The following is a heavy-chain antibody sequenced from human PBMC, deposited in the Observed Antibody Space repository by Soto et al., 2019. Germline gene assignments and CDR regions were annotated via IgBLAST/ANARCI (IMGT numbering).Heavy chain of an antibody. D-gene: IGHD6-6*01. CDR3: ARDRTAARPSVYYGMDV. Sequence: KTSETLSLTCTVSGGSISSGGYYWSWIRQHPGKGLEWIGYIYYSGSTYYNPSLKSRVTISVDTSKNQFSLKLSSVTAADTAVYYCARDRTAARPSVYYGMDVWGQGTTVTVSS. J-gene: IGHJ6*02. CDR1: GGSISSGGYY. CDR2: IYYSGST. V-gene: IGHV4-31*03.